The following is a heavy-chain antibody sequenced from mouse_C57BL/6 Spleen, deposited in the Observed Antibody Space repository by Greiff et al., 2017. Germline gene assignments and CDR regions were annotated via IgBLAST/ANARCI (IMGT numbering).Heavy chain of an antibody. CDR2: IYWDDDK. D-gene: IGHD2-4*01. Sequence: QVTLKESGPGILQSSQTLSLTCSFSGFSLSTSGMGVSWIRQPSGKGLEWLAHIYWDDDKRYNPSLKSRLTISKDTSKNQVFLKITSVDTADTATYYCARFYYDYDAEYYYAMDYWGQGTSVTVSS. CDR1: GFSLSTSGMG. CDR3: ARFYYDYDAEYYYAMDY. J-gene: IGHJ4*01. V-gene: IGHV8-12*01.